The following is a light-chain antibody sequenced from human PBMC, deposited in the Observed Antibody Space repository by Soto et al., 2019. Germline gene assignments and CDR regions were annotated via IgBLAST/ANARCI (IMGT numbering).Light chain of an antibody. CDR1: SSNIGAGHA. J-gene: IGLJ3*02. Sequence: QSVLTQPPSVSGAPGQRVTISCTGSSSNIGAGHALHWYQHLPGAAPKLLMYGNSDRPSGVPDRFSGSKSGTSASLAITGLQHEDEDAYYCQSYDDSLSGWVFGGGTQLTVL. CDR3: QSYDDSLSGWV. V-gene: IGLV1-40*01. CDR2: GNS.